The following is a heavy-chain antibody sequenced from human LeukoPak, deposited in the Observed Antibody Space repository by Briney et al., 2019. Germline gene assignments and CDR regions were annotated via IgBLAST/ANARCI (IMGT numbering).Heavy chain of an antibody. V-gene: IGHV4-34*01. D-gene: IGHD4-17*01. J-gene: IGHJ4*02. CDR3: ARIGGDYADSFDY. Sequence: SETLSLTCAVYGGSFSGYYWSWIRQPPGKGLEWIGEINHSGSTNYNPSLKSRVTISVDTSKNQFSLKLSSVTAADTAVYYCARIGGDYADSFDYWGQGTLVTVSS. CDR1: GGSFSGYY. CDR2: INHSGST.